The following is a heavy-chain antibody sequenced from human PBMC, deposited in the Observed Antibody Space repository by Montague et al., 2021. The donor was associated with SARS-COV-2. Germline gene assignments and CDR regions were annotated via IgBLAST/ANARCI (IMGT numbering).Heavy chain of an antibody. CDR1: GFTFSSYE. Sequence: SLRLSCAASGFTFSSYEMNWVRQAPGKGLGWVSYISSSGSTIYYADSVKGRFTISRDNAKNSLYLQMNSLRAEDTAIYYCASDSGIEIPDYYYSMDVWGQGTTVTVSS. V-gene: IGHV3-48*03. CDR2: ISSSGSTI. D-gene: IGHD5-24*01. CDR3: ASDSGIEIPDYYYSMDV. J-gene: IGHJ6*02.